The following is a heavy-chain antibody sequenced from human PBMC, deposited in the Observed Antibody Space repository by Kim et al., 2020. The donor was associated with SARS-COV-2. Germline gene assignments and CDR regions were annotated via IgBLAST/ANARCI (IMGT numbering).Heavy chain of an antibody. CDR1: GGSISSSSYY. V-gene: IGHV4-39*01. CDR3: ASYKSWFDP. D-gene: IGHD1-1*01. Sequence: SETLSLTCTVSGGSISSSSYYWGWIRQPPGKGLEWIGSIYYSGSTYYNPSLKSRVTISVDTSKNQFSLKLSSLTAADTAVYYCASYKSWFDPWGQGTLVTVSS. J-gene: IGHJ5*02. CDR2: IYYSGST.